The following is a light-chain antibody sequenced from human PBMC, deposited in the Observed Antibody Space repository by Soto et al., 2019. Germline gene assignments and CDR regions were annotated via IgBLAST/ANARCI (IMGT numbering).Light chain of an antibody. CDR1: QSISRS. CDR3: HQYDNRLKT. Sequence: EVVLAQSPAILSVSPGERATLSCRARQSISRSLAWYQQNPGQAPRLLIYGASTRATGIPARFSGSGSGTEFTLTISSLQSEDFAVYYCHQYDNRLKTFGQVGLLEIK. V-gene: IGKV3-15*01. CDR2: GAS. J-gene: IGKJ5*01.